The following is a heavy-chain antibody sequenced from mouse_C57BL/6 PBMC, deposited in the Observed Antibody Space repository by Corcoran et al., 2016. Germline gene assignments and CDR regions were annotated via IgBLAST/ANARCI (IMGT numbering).Heavy chain of an antibody. J-gene: IGHJ3*01. CDR1: GYTFTDYY. D-gene: IGHD1-1*01. V-gene: IGHV1-18*01. CDR2: IHPNNGGT. Sequence: EVQLQQSGPELVKPGASVKIPCKASGYTFTDYYMYWLKQRHGKSREWIGDIHPNNGGTIYNQKFKGTATLTVDKSSSTAYMELRSLTSEDTAGYYCARGVGGTLTYWGQGTLVTVAA. CDR3: ARGVGGTLTY.